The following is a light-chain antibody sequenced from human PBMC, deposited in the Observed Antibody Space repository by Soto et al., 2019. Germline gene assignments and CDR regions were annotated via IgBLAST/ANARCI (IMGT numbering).Light chain of an antibody. CDR2: SAS. Sequence: MRMTHSPASLSVSPGYGTTLSCGASQDTSNNLAWYPQKPGEVPKLLIYSASTLQSGVPSRFSGSGSGTDFTLTISSQQPEDVATYFCQKYNSPLTFGQGTRLEI. V-gene: IGKV1-27*01. J-gene: IGKJ5*01. CDR3: QKYNSPLT. CDR1: QDTSNN.